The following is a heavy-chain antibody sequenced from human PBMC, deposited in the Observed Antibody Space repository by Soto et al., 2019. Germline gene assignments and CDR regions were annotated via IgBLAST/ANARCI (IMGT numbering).Heavy chain of an antibody. CDR1: GYTFTSYG. CDR3: ARERGIVVVPAAIDYYYYMDV. V-gene: IGHV1-18*01. J-gene: IGHJ6*03. CDR2: ISAYNGNT. Sequence: ASVKVSCKASGYTFTSYGISWVRQAPGQGLEWMGWISAYNGNTNYAQKLQGRVTMTTDTSTSTAYMELRSLRSDDTAVYYCARERGIVVVPAAIDYYYYMDVWGKGTTVTVSS. D-gene: IGHD2-2*02.